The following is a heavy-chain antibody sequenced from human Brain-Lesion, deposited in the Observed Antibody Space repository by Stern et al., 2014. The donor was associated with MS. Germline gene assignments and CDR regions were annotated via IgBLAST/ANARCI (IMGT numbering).Heavy chain of an antibody. Sequence: VQLVQSGAEVKTPGASVKVSCKTSGYIFTGYYIHWVRQAPGQGLEWMAWINPNTGGTKDAQKFQGRVTMSRDTSISTAYVELSSLTSDDTAVYYCARDQRGITIFGVVTDYYYLGMDVWGQGTTVTVSS. J-gene: IGHJ6*02. CDR2: INPNTGGT. V-gene: IGHV1-2*02. CDR3: ARDQRGITIFGVVTDYYYLGMDV. D-gene: IGHD3-3*01. CDR1: GYIFTGYY.